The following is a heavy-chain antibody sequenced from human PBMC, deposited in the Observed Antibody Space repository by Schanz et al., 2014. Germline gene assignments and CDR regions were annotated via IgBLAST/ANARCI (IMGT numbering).Heavy chain of an antibody. J-gene: IGHJ5*01. CDR2: ITTGGNT. V-gene: IGHV3-23*01. CDR1: GFSFSIFA. Sequence: EVQLLESGGGLVQPGGSLRLSCAASGFSFSIFAMTWVRQAPGQGLEWVSSITTGGNTYYRDSVKGRFIVSRDNSKNTLYLEMNRLRVDDTAVYYCSKDKQGSRSDDSWGQGTLXTVSS. CDR3: SKDKQGSRSDDS. D-gene: IGHD2-15*01.